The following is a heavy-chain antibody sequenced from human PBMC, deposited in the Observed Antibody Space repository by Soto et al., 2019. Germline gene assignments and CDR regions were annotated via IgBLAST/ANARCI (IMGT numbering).Heavy chain of an antibody. CDR2: IYYSANT. CDR3: ARSGGNSYYYGMDV. D-gene: IGHD3-10*01. V-gene: IGHV4-31*02. J-gene: IGHJ6*02. Sequence: QVQLPESGPGLVKPSQTLSLTCSVSCGSISSGGYYWSWIRQPPGKGLEWIGYIYYSANTHYNPSLKGRVSLSADTSKNQFSLNLSSVTAADTAVYYCARSGGNSYYYGMDVWGQGTKVTVYS. CDR1: CGSISSGGYY.